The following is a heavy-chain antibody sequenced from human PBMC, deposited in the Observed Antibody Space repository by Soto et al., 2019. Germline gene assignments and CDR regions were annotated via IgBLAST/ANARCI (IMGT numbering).Heavy chain of an antibody. V-gene: IGHV3-7*01. J-gene: IGHJ6*02. CDR2: IKQDGSEK. Sequence: EEQLVESGGGLVQPGGSLRLSCVTSGFTCSNYWMSWVRQTPGKGLEWVANIKQDGSEKYYVDSVKGRFTISRDNAKNSLYLQMNSLRVDDTAIYYCVLTGHADGLDVWGQGTTVTVSS. D-gene: IGHD3-9*01. CDR3: VLTGHADGLDV. CDR1: GFTCSNYW.